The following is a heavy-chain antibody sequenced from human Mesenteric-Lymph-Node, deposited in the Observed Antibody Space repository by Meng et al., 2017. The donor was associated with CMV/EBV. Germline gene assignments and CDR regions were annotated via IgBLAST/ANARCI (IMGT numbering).Heavy chain of an antibody. V-gene: IGHV4-39*01. D-gene: IGHD5-18*01. CDR2: IYYSGSTY. J-gene: IGHJ4*02. CDR1: AGSISSSSYY. Sequence: QLQLQESGPGLVKPSETLSLTCPVSAGSISSSSYYWGWIRQPPGKGLEWIGYIYYSGSTYYYNPSLKTRVTISVDTSKNQFSLKLSSVTAADTAVYYCARHSALLVTNFDYWGQGTLVTVSS. CDR3: ARHSALLVTNFDY.